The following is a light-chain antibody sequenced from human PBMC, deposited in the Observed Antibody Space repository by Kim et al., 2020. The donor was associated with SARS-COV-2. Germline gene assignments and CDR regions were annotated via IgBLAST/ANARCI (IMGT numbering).Light chain of an antibody. CDR3: QQSYSTPYT. CDR1: QSISSY. Sequence: SASVGDRVPITCRASQSISSYLNWYQQKPGNAPKLLIYAASSLQSGVPSRFSGSGSETDFPLTISSLQPEDFATYYCQQSYSTPYTFGQGTKLEI. V-gene: IGKV1-39*01. CDR2: AAS. J-gene: IGKJ2*01.